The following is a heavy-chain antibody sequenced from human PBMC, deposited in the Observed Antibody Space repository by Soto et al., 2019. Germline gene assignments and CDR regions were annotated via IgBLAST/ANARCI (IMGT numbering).Heavy chain of an antibody. D-gene: IGHD3-10*01. CDR3: ARDAIMVGSGSVYYYYGMDV. V-gene: IGHV4-59*01. J-gene: IGHJ6*02. CDR2: IYYSGST. CDR1: SGSISSYY. Sequence: QVQLQESGPGLVKPSETLSLTCTVSSGSISSYYWSWIRQPPGKGLEWIGYIYYSGSTNYNPSLKSRVTISVDASKNQFSLKLSSVTAADTAVYYCARDAIMVGSGSVYYYYGMDVWGQGTTVTVSS.